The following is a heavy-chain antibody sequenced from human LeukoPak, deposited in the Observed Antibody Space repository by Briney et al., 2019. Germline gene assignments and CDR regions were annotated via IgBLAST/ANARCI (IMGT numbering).Heavy chain of an antibody. V-gene: IGHV3-74*01. D-gene: IGHD5-12*01. Sequence: GGSLRLSCAASGLTFSSYWMHWVRQAPGKGLVWVSRINSDGSSTSYADSVKGRFTISRDNAKNTLYLQMNSLRAEDTAVYYCAKDLLRVDSSWFRPPSPFDPWGQGTLVTVSS. CDR1: GLTFSSYW. J-gene: IGHJ5*02. CDR2: INSDGSST. CDR3: AKDLLRVDSSWFRPPSPFDP.